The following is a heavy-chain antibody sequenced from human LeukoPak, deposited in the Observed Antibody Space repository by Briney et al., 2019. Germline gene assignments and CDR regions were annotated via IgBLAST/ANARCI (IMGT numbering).Heavy chain of an antibody. CDR3: ARSAAMISLQLDY. CDR1: GFTFSSYD. CDR2: IRYDGSNK. Sequence: PGGSLRLSCAASGFTFSSYDMHWVRQAPGKGLEWVAFIRYDGSNKYYADSVKGRFTISRDNSKNTLYLQMNSLRAEDTAVYYCARSAAMISLQLDYWGQGTLVTVSS. J-gene: IGHJ4*02. V-gene: IGHV3-30*02. D-gene: IGHD3-22*01.